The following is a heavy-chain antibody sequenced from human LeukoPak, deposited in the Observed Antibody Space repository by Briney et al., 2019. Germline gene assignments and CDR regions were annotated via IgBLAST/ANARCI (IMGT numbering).Heavy chain of an antibody. CDR3: ARGETLLGY. D-gene: IGHD2/OR15-2a*01. CDR2: IYYSGST. J-gene: IGHJ4*02. CDR1: GASISSYF. Sequence: SETLSLTCTVSGASISSYFWSWIRQPPGKGLEWIGYIYYSGSTNYNPSLKSRVTISVDMSKNQFSLKLSSVTAADTAVYYGARGETLLGYWGQGTLVTVSS. V-gene: IGHV4-59*01.